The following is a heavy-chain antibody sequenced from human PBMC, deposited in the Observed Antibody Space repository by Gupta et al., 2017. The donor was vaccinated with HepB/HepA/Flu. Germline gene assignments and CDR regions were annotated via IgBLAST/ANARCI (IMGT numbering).Heavy chain of an antibody. CDR2: INSDGTTI. D-gene: IGHD3-10*01. J-gene: IGHJ5*02. CDR3: TREDGGGWFDP. Sequence: EEQLVESGGGLAPPGGSLRPPCAAPGFTISNYWMHWVRQAPGKGLVWVSHINSDGTTINYADFLKGRFTISRDNAKNTLYLQMNSLRAGDTAVYDCTREDGGGWFDPWGQGTLVTVSS. V-gene: IGHV3-74*01. CDR1: GFTISNYW.